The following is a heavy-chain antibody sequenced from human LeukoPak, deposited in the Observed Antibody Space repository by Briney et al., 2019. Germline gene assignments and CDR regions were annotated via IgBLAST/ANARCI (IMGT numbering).Heavy chain of an antibody. D-gene: IGHD3-9*01. CDR2: ISGSGGST. CDR1: GFTFSSYA. CDR3: AKSFYDILTGYFPFDY. V-gene: IGHV3-23*01. Sequence: PGGSLRLSCAASGFTFSSYAMHWVRQAPGKGLEWVSAISGSGGSTYYADSVKGRFTISRDNSKNTLYLQMNSLRAEDTAVYYCAKSFYDILTGYFPFDYWGQGTLVTVSS. J-gene: IGHJ4*02.